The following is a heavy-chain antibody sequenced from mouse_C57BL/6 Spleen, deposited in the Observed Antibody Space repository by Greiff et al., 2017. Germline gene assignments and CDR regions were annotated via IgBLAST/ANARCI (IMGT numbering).Heavy chain of an antibody. D-gene: IGHD1-1*01. J-gene: IGHJ4*01. CDR1: GYTFTDYY. V-gene: IGHV1-26*01. CDR3: ARSHYYGRNYAMDY. Sequence: EVQLQQSGPELVKPGASVKISCKASGYTFTDYYMNWVKQSHGKSLEWIGDINPNNGGTSYNQKFKGKATLTVDKSSSTAYMELRSLTSEDSAVYYCARSHYYGRNYAMDYWGQGTSVTVSS. CDR2: INPNNGGT.